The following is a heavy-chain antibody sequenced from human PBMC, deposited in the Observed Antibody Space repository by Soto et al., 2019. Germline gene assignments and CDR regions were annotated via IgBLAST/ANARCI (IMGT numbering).Heavy chain of an antibody. D-gene: IGHD2-21*02. J-gene: IGHJ3*02. CDR1: GGSISSYY. V-gene: IGHV4-59*12. CDR2: IYYSGST. CDR3: ASTQYGGNSSGAFDI. Sequence: SETLSLTCTVSGGSISSYYWSWIRQPPGKGLEWIGYIYYSGSTNYNPSLKSRVTISVDTSKNQLSLKLSSVTAADTAVYYCASTQYGGNSSGAFDIWGQGTMVT.